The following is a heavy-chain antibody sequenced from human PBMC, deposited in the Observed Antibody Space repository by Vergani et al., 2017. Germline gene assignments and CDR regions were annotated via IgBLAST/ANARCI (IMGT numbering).Heavy chain of an antibody. Sequence: QVQLVQSGAEVKKPGASVKVSCKVSGYTLTELSMHWVRQAPGKGLEWMGGFDPEDGNTNYAQKLQGRVTMTTDTSTSTAYMELRSLRSDDTAVYYCARDVNRAATLADWGQGTLVTVSS. CDR2: FDPEDGNT. CDR3: ARDVNRAATLAD. J-gene: IGHJ4*02. D-gene: IGHD2-15*01. V-gene: IGHV1-24*01. CDR1: GYTLTELS.